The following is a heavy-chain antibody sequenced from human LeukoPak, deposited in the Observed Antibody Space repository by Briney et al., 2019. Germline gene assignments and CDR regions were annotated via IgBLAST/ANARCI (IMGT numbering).Heavy chain of an antibody. J-gene: IGHJ5*02. CDR3: ARGSPSYYDFWSGYSRGWFDP. D-gene: IGHD3-3*01. Sequence: SETLSLTCTVSGGSISSSSYYWGWIRQPPGKGLEWSGSIYYSGSTHYNPSLKSRVTISVDTSKNQFSLKLSSVPAADTAVYYCARGSPSYYDFWSGYSRGWFDPWGQGTLVTVSS. V-gene: IGHV4-39*07. CDR1: GGSISSSSYY. CDR2: IYYSGST.